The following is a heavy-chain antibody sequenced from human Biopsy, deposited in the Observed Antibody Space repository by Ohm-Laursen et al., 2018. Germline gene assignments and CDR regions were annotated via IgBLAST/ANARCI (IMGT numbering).Heavy chain of an antibody. CDR2: IYPNSGNS. Sequence: DTVSASSKASGFTFSGYYSHGVREGPAHGGRRGAWIYPNSGNSNYAQSFQGRLTVTIDRSVTTAYIALTSLTSDDPTIHYCASPPAYPSIDDYYGLDHWGQGTPVTVYS. D-gene: IGHD3-3*01. CDR1: GFTFSGYY. V-gene: IGHV1-2*02. J-gene: IGHJ4*01. CDR3: ASPPAYPSIDDYYGLDH.